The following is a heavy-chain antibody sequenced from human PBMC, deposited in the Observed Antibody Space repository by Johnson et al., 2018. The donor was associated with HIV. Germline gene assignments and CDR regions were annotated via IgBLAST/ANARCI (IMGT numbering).Heavy chain of an antibody. D-gene: IGHD5-24*01. CDR1: GFTFSSYG. CDR3: ARGGNNHAFDI. Sequence: QVQLVESGGGLVQPGGSLRLSCAASGFTFSSYGMHWVRQAPGKGLEWVAVISYDGSNKYYADSVKGRFTISRDNSKNTLYLQMNSLRAEDTAVYYCARGGNNHAFDIWGQGTMVTVSS. V-gene: IGHV3-30*03. CDR2: ISYDGSNK. J-gene: IGHJ3*02.